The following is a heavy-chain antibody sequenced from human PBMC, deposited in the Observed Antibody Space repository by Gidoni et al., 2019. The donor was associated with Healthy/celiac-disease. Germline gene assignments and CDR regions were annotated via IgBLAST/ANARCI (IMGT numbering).Heavy chain of an antibody. CDR1: GGTFSSYA. CDR3: ARDEGYSSGKVPYFQH. J-gene: IGHJ1*01. D-gene: IGHD6-19*01. CDR2: IIPIFGTA. Sequence: QVQLVQAGAEVKKPGSSVKVSCKASGGTFSSYAISWVRQAPGQGLEWMGGIIPIFGTANYAQKFQRRVTITADESTSTAYMELSSLRSKDTAVYYCARDEGYSSGKVPYFQHWGQGTLVTVSS. V-gene: IGHV1-69*01.